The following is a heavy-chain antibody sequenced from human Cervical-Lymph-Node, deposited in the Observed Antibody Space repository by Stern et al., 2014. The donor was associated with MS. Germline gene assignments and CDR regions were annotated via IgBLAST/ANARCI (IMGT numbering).Heavy chain of an antibody. CDR2: IGTRFGNT. Sequence: QVQLVQSGAEVKKPGASVKVSCKASGYTFTEFAISWVRQAPGQGLEWMGWIGTRFGNTTHAQRFQGRLTMTTDTSANTVYMELRSLRSDDTAMYYCRAGSDDFDVWGQGTMVTVSS. CDR1: GYTFTEFA. CDR3: RAGSDDFDV. D-gene: IGHD6-13*01. V-gene: IGHV1-18*01. J-gene: IGHJ3*01.